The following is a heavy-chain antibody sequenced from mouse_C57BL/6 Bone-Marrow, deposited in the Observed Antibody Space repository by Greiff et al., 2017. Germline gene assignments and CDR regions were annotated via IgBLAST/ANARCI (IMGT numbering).Heavy chain of an antibody. CDR2: ISSGGSYT. CDR1: GFTFSSYG. CDR3: ARDSNYYRDY. J-gene: IGHJ2*01. V-gene: IGHV5-6*01. D-gene: IGHD2-5*01. Sequence: EVMLVESGGDLVKPGGSLKLSCAASGFTFSSYGMSWVRQTPDRRLEWVATISSGGSYTYYPDSVKGRFTISRDNAKNTLYLQMSSLKSEDTAMDYCARDSNYYRDYCGQGNTLPVS.